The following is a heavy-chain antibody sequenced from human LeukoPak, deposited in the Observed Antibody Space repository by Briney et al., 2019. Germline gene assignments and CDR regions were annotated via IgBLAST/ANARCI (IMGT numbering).Heavy chain of an antibody. CDR1: GFTFRKAW. J-gene: IGHJ4*02. CDR2: IKNRTEGGTT. V-gene: IGHV3-15*01. CDR3: AAGSGAPGY. Sequence: GGSLRLSCAASGFTFRKAWMNWVRQAPGKGLEWVGRIKNRTEGGTTDYAAPVKGRFTISRDDSRNMVFLHMNSLNTGDTAVYFCAAGSGAPGYWGRGTLATVSS. D-gene: IGHD3-10*01.